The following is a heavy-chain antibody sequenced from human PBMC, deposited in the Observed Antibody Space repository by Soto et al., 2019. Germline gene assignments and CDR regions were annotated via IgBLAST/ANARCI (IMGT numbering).Heavy chain of an antibody. CDR2: IYSSGIT. CDR3: TRRRFGVRGVNTMEV. CDR1: GGSIGGSSYF. D-gene: IGHD3-10*01. J-gene: IGHJ6*02. V-gene: IGHV4-39*01. Sequence: XETLSLPCTVSGGSIGGSSYFWGWIRQSPGTGLEWLGTIYSSGITYYNPSLKSRITMSLDTSKNQFSLNLGSVTAADTAVYYCTRRRFGVRGVNTMEVWGQGTTVTV.